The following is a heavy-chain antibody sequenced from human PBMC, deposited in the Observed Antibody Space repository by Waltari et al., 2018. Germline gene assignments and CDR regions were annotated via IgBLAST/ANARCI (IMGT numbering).Heavy chain of an antibody. CDR2: VYYTGPT. CDR3: ARADSSTAYFYYYMDV. D-gene: IGHD6-13*01. CDR1: GGSISTYY. J-gene: IGHJ6*03. Sequence: QVELQESGPGLVKASETLSLTCTVSGGSISTYYWSWIRQPPGKGLEYIGYVYYTGPTNSNPSLKNRVPISLDTSKTQFSLKVNSVTAADTAVYYCARADSSTAYFYYYMDVWGTGTTVTVSS. V-gene: IGHV4-59*01.